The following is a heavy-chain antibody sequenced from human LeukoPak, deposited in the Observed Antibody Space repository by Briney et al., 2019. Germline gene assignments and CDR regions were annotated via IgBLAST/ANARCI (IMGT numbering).Heavy chain of an antibody. CDR3: ASARESSCYNY. D-gene: IGHD2-2*02. V-gene: IGHV3-21*01. Sequence: PGGSLRLSCAASGFIFSSYSMNWVRMAPENRLEWVSSISSSSSYIYYADSVKGRFTISRENAKNSLYLQMNSLRAEDTAVYYCASARESSCYNYWGQGTLVTVSS. CDR1: GFIFSSYS. CDR2: ISSSSSYI. J-gene: IGHJ4*02.